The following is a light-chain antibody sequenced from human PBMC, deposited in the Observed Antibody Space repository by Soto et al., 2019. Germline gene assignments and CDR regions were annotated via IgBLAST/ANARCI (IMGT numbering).Light chain of an antibody. J-gene: IGLJ1*01. CDR1: SSNIGAGYD. CDR3: AAWDDGLNGRV. V-gene: IGLV1-40*01. CDR2: GDS. Sequence: QSVLTQPPSVSGAPGQRVTISCTGSSSNIGAGYDVNWYQQLPETAPKLLIFGDSNRPSGVPDRFSGSKSGTSASLVITGLQADDEADYYCAAWDDGLNGRVFGTGTKVTVL.